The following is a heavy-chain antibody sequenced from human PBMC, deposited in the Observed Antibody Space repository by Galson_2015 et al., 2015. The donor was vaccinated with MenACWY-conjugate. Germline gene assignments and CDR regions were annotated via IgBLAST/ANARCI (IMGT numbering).Heavy chain of an antibody. J-gene: IGHJ3*02. CDR3: ARAQLVEMATIEIDAFDI. Sequence: SVKVSCKASGGTFSSYAISWVRQAPGQGLEWMGGIIPIFGTANYAQKFQGRVTITADKSTSTAYMELSSLRSEDTAVYYCARAQLVEMATIEIDAFDIWGQGTMVTVSS. D-gene: IGHD5-24*01. V-gene: IGHV1-69*06. CDR1: GGTFSSYA. CDR2: IIPIFGTA.